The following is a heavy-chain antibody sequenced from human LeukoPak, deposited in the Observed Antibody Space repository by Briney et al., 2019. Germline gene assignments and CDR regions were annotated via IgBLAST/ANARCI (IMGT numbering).Heavy chain of an antibody. V-gene: IGHV3-30*02. CDR3: ARRGAERLWGAAIRPFDY. CDR2: IHYDSSTE. J-gene: IGHJ4*02. CDR1: GFAFSSYG. D-gene: IGHD1-26*01. Sequence: GGSLRLSCAASGFAFSSYGMHWVRQAPGKGLEWVAYIHYDSSTEDYADSVKGRFTISRDNSKNTLYLQMNSLRAEDTAVYYCARRGAERLWGAAIRPFDYWGQGTLVTVSS.